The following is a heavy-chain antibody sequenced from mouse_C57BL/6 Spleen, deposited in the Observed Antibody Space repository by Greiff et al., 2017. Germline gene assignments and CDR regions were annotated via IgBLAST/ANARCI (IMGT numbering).Heavy chain of an antibody. V-gene: IGHV1-31*01. CDR1: GYSFTGYY. CDR2: IYPYNGVS. D-gene: IGHD2-1*01. CDR3: ARGRGNYLSYAMDD. Sequence: EVQLQQPGAELVMPGASVKISCTASGYSFTGYYMHWVKQSHGNILDWIGYIYPYNGVSSYNQKFKGKATLTVDKSSSTAYLELRSLTSEDSAVYYCARGRGNYLSYAMDDWGQGTSVTVSS. J-gene: IGHJ4*01.